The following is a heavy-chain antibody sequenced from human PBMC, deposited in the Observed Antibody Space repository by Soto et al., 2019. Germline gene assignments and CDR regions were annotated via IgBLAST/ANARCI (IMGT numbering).Heavy chain of an antibody. Sequence: SETLSLTCALYGGSLSGYYWSWIRQHPGKGLEWIGYIYYSGSTYYNPSLKSRVTISVDTSKNQFSLKLSSVTAADTAVYYCARDSSYYDSSGLDYWGQGTLVTVSS. V-gene: IGHV4-31*11. CDR1: GGSLSGYY. J-gene: IGHJ4*02. D-gene: IGHD3-22*01. CDR2: IYYSGST. CDR3: ARDSSYYDSSGLDY.